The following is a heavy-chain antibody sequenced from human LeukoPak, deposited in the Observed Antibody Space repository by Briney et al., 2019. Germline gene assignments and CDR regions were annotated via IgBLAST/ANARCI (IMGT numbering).Heavy chain of an antibody. D-gene: IGHD3-10*01. CDR1: GFSLSTSGVG. CDR2: IYWNDDK. J-gene: IGHJ4*02. CDR3: ARLRGVNLFGRFDY. V-gene: IGHV2-5*01. Sequence: SGPTLVNPTQTLTLTCTFSGFSLSTSGVGVGWIRQPPGKALEWLAPIYWNDDKRYSPSLKSRLTITKDTSKNQVVLTMTNMDPVDTATYYCARLRGVNLFGRFDYWGQGTLVTVSS.